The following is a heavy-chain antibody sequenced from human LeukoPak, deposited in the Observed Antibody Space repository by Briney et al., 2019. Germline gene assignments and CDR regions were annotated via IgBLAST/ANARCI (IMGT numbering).Heavy chain of an antibody. CDR3: AKETGYSSGWYRNLDY. V-gene: IGHV3-30*02. CDR1: GFTFSSYG. Sequence: GGSLRLSCAASGFTFSSYGIHWVRQAPGKGLEWVAFIRYDGNNKYYADSVKGRFTISRDNSKNTLYLQMNSLRAEDTALYYCAKETGYSSGWYRNLDYWGQGTLVTVSS. D-gene: IGHD6-19*01. J-gene: IGHJ4*02. CDR2: IRYDGNNK.